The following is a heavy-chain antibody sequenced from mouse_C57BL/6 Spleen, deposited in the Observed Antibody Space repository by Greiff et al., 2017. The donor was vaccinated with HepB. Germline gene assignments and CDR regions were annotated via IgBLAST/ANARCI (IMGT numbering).Heavy chain of an antibody. CDR3: SRENYGYAMDY. CDR1: GYSITSGYY. CDR2: ISYDGSN. D-gene: IGHD1-1*01. V-gene: IGHV3-6*01. Sequence: DVQLQESGPGLVKPSQSLSLTCSVTGYSITSGYYWNWIRQFPGNKLEWRGYISYDGSNNYNPSLKNRISITRDTSKNQFFLKLNSVTTEDTATYYCSRENYGYAMDYWGQGTSVTVSS. J-gene: IGHJ4*01.